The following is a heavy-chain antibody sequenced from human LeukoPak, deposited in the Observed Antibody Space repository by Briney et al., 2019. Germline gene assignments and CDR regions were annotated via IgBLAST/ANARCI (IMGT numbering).Heavy chain of an antibody. CDR1: GYTFTGYY. J-gene: IGHJ6*03. V-gene: IGHV1-2*02. D-gene: IGHD3-10*01. CDR2: INPNSGGT. Sequence: GASVKVSCKASGYTFTGYYMHWVRQAPGQGLEWMGWINPNSGGTNYAQKFQGRVTMTRDTSISTAYMELSRLRSDDTAVYYCARDRGQNYYYYYMDVWGKGTTVTVSS. CDR3: ARDRGQNYYYYYMDV.